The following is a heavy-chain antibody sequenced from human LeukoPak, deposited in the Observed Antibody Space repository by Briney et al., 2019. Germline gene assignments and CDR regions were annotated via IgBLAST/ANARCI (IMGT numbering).Heavy chain of an antibody. CDR2: IYNVGTT. D-gene: IGHD2-2*01. V-gene: IGHV3-66*02. J-gene: IGHJ4*02. CDR1: GFTVSDSY. CDR3: ARENGYCSTSSCACGY. Sequence: PGGSLRLSCAASGFTVSDSYMSWVRQAPGKGLEWVSVIYNVGTTDYADSVRGRFTISRDNSKNTLYLRMNGLKPDNTAVYSVARENGYCSTSSCACGYGGQGTLV.